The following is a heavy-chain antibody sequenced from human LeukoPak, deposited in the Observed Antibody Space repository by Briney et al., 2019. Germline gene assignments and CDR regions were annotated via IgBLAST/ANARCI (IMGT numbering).Heavy chain of an antibody. CDR2: IYYSGST. J-gene: IGHJ4*02. Sequence: SETLSLTCSVSGYSIDGGYYWDWIRQPPGEGLEWIGYIYYSGSTYYHPSLKSRVTISLDTSKNQFSLKLSSVTAADTAVYYCARVTTVTTSFHFDYWGQGTLVTVSS. D-gene: IGHD4-17*01. V-gene: IGHV4-30-4*08. CDR1: GYSIDGGYY. CDR3: ARVTTVTTSFHFDY.